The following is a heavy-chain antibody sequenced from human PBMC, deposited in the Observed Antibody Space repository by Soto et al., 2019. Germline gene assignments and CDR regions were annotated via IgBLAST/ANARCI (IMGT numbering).Heavy chain of an antibody. CDR1: GGPISSGDYY. V-gene: IGHV2-5*08. D-gene: IGHD5-18*01. Sequence: TLSLTCTVSGGPISSGDYYLSWIRQPPGKPLEWLALIYWDDDERYTPSLKNRHTTTKDTPNNNVDLTMTNKNPVDTATYYCAHRRYAYGHSPFDYWGQG. J-gene: IGHJ4*02. CDR3: AHRRYAYGHSPFDY. CDR2: IYWDDDE.